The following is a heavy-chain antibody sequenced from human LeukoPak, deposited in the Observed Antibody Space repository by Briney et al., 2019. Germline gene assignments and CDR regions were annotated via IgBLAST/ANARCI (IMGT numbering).Heavy chain of an antibody. V-gene: IGHV1-2*02. D-gene: IGHD1-14*01. CDR2: ISPDSGGT. Sequence: GASVKISCNASGHSFTGHYLHWVRQTPGQGLEWMGWISPDSGGTSYAQKFQGKVTMTRDTSTSTAYMDLRGLTFDDTAVYYCAITTGRCTTTAYWFDPWGQGTLVTVSS. CDR3: AITTGRCTTTAYWFDP. J-gene: IGHJ5*02. CDR1: GHSFTGHY.